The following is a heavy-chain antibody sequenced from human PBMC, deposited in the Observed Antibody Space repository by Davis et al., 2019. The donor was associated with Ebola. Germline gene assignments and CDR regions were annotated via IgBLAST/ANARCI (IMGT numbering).Heavy chain of an antibody. CDR3: TRQPSANCGGNCYPLDY. D-gene: IGHD2-21*02. CDR2: IRSKTNSYAT. CDR1: GSSFSGSA. J-gene: IGHJ4*02. V-gene: IGHV3-73*01. Sequence: PGGSLRLSCAASGSSFSGSAMHWVRQASGKGLEWVGRIRSKTNSYATAYAESVKGRFTISRDDSRNMAYLQMNSLKIEDTATYYCTRQPSANCGGNCYPLDYWGQGTLVTVSS.